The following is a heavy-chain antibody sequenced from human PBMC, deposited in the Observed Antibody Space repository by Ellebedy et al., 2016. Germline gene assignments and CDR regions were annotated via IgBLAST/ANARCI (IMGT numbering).Heavy chain of an antibody. CDR3: AKDLFYDSFGPFDY. V-gene: IGHV3-NL1*01. Sequence: GGSLRLSCAASGFTFNSYGMHWVRQAPGKGLEWVSAIFSDGNTYYADSVKGRFTISRDDSKNTLYLQMNSLRAEDTAVYYCAKDLFYDSFGPFDYWGQGTLVTVSS. J-gene: IGHJ4*02. D-gene: IGHD3-22*01. CDR2: IFSDGNT. CDR1: GFTFNSYG.